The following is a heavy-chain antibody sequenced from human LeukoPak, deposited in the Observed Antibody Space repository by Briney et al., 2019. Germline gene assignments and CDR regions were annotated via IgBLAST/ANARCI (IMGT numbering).Heavy chain of an antibody. J-gene: IGHJ4*02. CDR1: GYTFTSYD. V-gene: IGHV1-8*03. CDR2: MNPNSGNT. CDR3: ARGLSGEGVGVGIAVADSTYYFDY. Sequence: ASVKVSCKASGYTFTSYDINWVRQATGQGLEWMGWMNPNSGNTDYAQKLQGRVTITRDTSISTAYMELSSLRSDDTAVYYCARGLSGEGVGVGIAVADSTYYFDYWGQGTLVTVSS. D-gene: IGHD6-19*01.